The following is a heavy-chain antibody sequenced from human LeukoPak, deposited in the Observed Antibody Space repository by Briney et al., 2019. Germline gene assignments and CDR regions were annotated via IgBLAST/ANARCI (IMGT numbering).Heavy chain of an antibody. CDR1: GFTFSDYY. Sequence: WGSLRLSCAGSGFTFSDYYMSWIRQAPGKGLEWVSYISSSGRTIYYADSVKGRFTISRDNTKNSLYLQMNSLRAEDTAVYYCARADCSSSSCYELDYWGQGTLVTVSS. D-gene: IGHD2-2*01. CDR2: ISSSGRTI. V-gene: IGHV3-11*04. J-gene: IGHJ4*02. CDR3: ARADCSSSSCYELDY.